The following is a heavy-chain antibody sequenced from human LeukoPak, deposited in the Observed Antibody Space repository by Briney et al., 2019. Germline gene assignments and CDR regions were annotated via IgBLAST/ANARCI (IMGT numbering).Heavy chain of an antibody. J-gene: IGHJ4*02. Sequence: GGSLRLSCAASGFTFSGYSLNWVRQAPGMGLEWVSYISSSSNTIYYADSVKGRFTISRDNAKNSLYLQMNSLRDEDTAVYYCARRYSSSWTFDYWGQGTLVTVSS. V-gene: IGHV3-48*02. CDR2: ISSSSNTI. CDR1: GFTFSGYS. CDR3: ARRYSSSWTFDY. D-gene: IGHD6-13*01.